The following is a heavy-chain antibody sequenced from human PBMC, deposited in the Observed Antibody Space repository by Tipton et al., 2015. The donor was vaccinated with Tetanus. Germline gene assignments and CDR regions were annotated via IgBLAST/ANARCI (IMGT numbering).Heavy chain of an antibody. V-gene: IGHV3-11*01. D-gene: IGHD2-15*01. J-gene: IGHJ5*02. CDR2: ISSSGSTI. CDR1: GFTFSDYY. Sequence: SLRLSCAASGFTFSDYYMSWIRQAPGKGLEWVSYISSSGSTIYYADSVKGRFTISRDNAKNSLYLQMNSLRAEDTAVYYCARSWCSGGSCYPNWFDPWGQGTLVTVSS. CDR3: ARSWCSGGSCYPNWFDP.